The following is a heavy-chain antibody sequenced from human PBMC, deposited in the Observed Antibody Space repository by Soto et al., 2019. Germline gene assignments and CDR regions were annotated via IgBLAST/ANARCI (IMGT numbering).Heavy chain of an antibody. CDR1: GFTFSRCS. CDR2: ISGSGATI. V-gene: IGHV3-48*01. J-gene: IGHJ4*02. Sequence: EVQLVESGGALVQPGGSLRLSCAASGFTFSRCSMTWVRQAPGKGLEWLSYISGSGATIYYADSVKGRFTISRDNAKNSLYLQMNSLSAEDTAVYYCASNVAVAGSPLFDYWGQGTLVTVSS. D-gene: IGHD6-19*01. CDR3: ASNVAVAGSPLFDY.